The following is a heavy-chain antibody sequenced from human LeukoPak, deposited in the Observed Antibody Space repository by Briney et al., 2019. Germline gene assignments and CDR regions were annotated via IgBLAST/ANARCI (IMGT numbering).Heavy chain of an antibody. D-gene: IGHD3-22*01. Sequence: GESLQISCKGSGYSFTSYWIGWVRQLPGKGLEWMGIIYPGDSDTRYSPSFQGQVTISADKSISTAYLQWSSLKASDTAMYYCATQTGYYDSSGYYDYWGQGTLVTVSS. V-gene: IGHV5-51*01. CDR1: GYSFTSYW. CDR2: IYPGDSDT. CDR3: ATQTGYYDSSGYYDY. J-gene: IGHJ4*02.